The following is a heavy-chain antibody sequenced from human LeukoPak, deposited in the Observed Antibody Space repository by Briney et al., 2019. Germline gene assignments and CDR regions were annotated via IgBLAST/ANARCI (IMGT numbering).Heavy chain of an antibody. CDR1: GGTFSSYA. J-gene: IGHJ4*02. D-gene: IGHD6-25*01. CDR2: IIPIFGTA. Sequence: ASVKVSCKASGGTFSSYAISWVRQAPGQGLEWMGGIIPIFGTANYAQKFQGRVTITADESTSTAYMELSSLRSEDTAVYYCARDRIAAAAKYYFDYWGQGTLVTVSS. V-gene: IGHV1-69*01. CDR3: ARDRIAAAAKYYFDY.